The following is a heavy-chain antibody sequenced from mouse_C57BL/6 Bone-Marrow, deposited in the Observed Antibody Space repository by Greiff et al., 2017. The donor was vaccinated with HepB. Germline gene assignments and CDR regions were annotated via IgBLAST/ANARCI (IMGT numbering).Heavy chain of an antibody. D-gene: IGHD1-1*01. Sequence: VQLKQPGTELVKPGASVKLSCKASGYTFTSYWMHWVKQRPGQGLEWIGNINPSNGGTNYNEKFKSKATLTVDKSSSTAYMQLSSLTSEDSAVYYCARAPNYYGSCYAMDYWGQGTSVTVSS. CDR3: ARAPNYYGSCYAMDY. J-gene: IGHJ4*01. CDR2: INPSNGGT. CDR1: GYTFTSYW. V-gene: IGHV1-53*01.